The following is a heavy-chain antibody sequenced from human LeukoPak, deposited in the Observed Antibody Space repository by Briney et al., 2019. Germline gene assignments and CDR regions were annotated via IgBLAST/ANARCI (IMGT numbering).Heavy chain of an antibody. Sequence: GGSLRLSCAASGFTFSSYSLNWVRQAPGKGLEWISYISSSSSTIYSADSVKGRFTISRDNAKNSLYLQMNSLRAEDTAVYYCARGLNWKYGWFDPWGQGTLVTVSS. J-gene: IGHJ5*02. D-gene: IGHD1-7*01. V-gene: IGHV3-48*04. CDR3: ARGLNWKYGWFDP. CDR2: ISSSSSTI. CDR1: GFTFSSYS.